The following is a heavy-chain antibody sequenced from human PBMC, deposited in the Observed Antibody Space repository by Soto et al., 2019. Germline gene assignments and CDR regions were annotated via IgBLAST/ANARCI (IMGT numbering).Heavy chain of an antibody. CDR2: INSDGSST. CDR3: VRTSLVVAAATREDY. Sequence: EVQLVASGGGLVQPGGSLRLSCAASGFTFSSYWMHWVRQAPGKGLVWVSRINSDGSSTSYADSVKGRFTISRDNAKNTLYLQMNRLRAEDTAVYYCVRTSLVVAAATREDYWGQGTLVTVSS. CDR1: GFTFSSYW. V-gene: IGHV3-74*01. J-gene: IGHJ4*02. D-gene: IGHD2-15*01.